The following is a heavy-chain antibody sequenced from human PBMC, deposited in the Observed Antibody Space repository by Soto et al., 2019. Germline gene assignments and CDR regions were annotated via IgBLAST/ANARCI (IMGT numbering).Heavy chain of an antibody. CDR3: VRGGGAFDY. V-gene: IGHV3-74*01. CDR2: ITSDGSST. J-gene: IGHJ4*02. Sequence: EVQLVESGGGLVQPGGPLRLSCVASGFTFSSHWMHWVRQVPGKGLVWVSQITSDGSSTSYADSVKGRFTVSRDNAKNTVYLQMTSLRAEDTAMYYCVRGGGAFDYWGQGTLVTVSS. D-gene: IGHD3-16*01. CDR1: GFTFSSHW.